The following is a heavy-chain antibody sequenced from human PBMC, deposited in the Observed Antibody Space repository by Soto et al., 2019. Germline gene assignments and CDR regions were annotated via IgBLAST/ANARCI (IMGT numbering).Heavy chain of an antibody. V-gene: IGHV1-2*04. Sequence: QVQLVQSGAEVKKPGASVKVSCKASGYTFTGYYMHWVRQAPGQGLEWMGWINPNSGGTNYAQKFQGWVTMTRDTSISSADMELSRLRSDDTAVYYCARGGSGWPPYYYYYGMDVWGQGTTVTVSS. CDR2: INPNSGGT. J-gene: IGHJ6*02. D-gene: IGHD6-19*01. CDR3: ARGGSGWPPYYYYYGMDV. CDR1: GYTFTGYY.